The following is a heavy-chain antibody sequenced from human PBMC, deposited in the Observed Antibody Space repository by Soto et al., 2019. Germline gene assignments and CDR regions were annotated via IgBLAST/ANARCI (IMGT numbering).Heavy chain of an antibody. CDR1: GYTFTSYG. CDR3: ARAAPSTLRYFDWLPSDY. D-gene: IGHD3-9*01. Sequence: GASVKVSCKASGYTFTSYGISWVRQAPGQGLEWMGWISAYNGNTNYAQKLQGRVTMTTDASTSTAYMELRSLRSDDTAVYYCARAAPSTLRYFDWLPSDYWGQGTLVTVSS. V-gene: IGHV1-18*01. CDR2: ISAYNGNT. J-gene: IGHJ4*02.